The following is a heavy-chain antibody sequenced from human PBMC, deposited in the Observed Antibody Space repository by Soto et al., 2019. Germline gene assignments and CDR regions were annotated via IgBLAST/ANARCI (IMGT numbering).Heavy chain of an antibody. CDR2: TYYRSKWYN. V-gene: IGHV6-1*01. CDR1: GDSVSSNSAA. D-gene: IGHD6-13*01. Sequence: SQTLSLTCAISGDSVSSNSAAWNWIRQSPSRGLEWLGRTYYRSKWYNDYAVSVKSRITINPDTSKNQFSLQLNSVTPEDTAVYYCARDRWIAAAVTGDDYYYYGMDVWGQGTTVTVSS. J-gene: IGHJ6*02. CDR3: ARDRWIAAAVTGDDYYYYGMDV.